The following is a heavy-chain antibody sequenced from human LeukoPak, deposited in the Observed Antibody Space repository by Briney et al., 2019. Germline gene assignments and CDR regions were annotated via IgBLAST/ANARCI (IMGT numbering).Heavy chain of an antibody. CDR3: ARDLRGYGVINF. V-gene: IGHV4-30-4*01. Sequence: SETLSLTCTVSGDSISHGDYYWSWVRQPPGQGLEWIGYIYYTGGTQYNPSLQSRVFMSLDMSKNLFSLKMTSVTAADTAVYYCARDLRGYGVINFWGQGTLVTVSS. D-gene: IGHD3-10*01. CDR2: IYYTGGT. CDR1: GDSISHGDYY. J-gene: IGHJ4*02.